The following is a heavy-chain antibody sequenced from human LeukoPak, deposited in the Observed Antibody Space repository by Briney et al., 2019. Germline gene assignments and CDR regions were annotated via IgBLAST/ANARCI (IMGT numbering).Heavy chain of an antibody. CDR1: GYSFSNYY. Sequence: GESLKISCKGSGYSFSNYYIDWVRQMPGKGLEWMGVMYPGGSDIRYSPSFQGQVNISADKSIDTAYLQWSSLKASDSAMYYCASRTGSYYPFDSWGQGTLVTVSS. J-gene: IGHJ4*02. CDR3: ASRTGSYYPFDS. V-gene: IGHV5-51*01. D-gene: IGHD1-26*01. CDR2: MYPGGSDI.